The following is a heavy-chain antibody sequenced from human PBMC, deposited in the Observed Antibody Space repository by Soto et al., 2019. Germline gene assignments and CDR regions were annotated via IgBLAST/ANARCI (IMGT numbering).Heavy chain of an antibody. D-gene: IGHD6-19*01. V-gene: IGHV6-1*01. CDR2: TYYRSKWYN. CDR1: GDSVSSNSAA. Sequence: SQTLALTCVISGDSVSSNSAAWNWIRQSPSRGLEWLGRTYYRSKWYNDYAVSVKSRITINPDTSKNQFSLQLNSVTPEDTAVYYCARDPTPGIAVAGTLDYWGQGTLVTVSS. CDR3: ARDPTPGIAVAGTLDY. J-gene: IGHJ4*02.